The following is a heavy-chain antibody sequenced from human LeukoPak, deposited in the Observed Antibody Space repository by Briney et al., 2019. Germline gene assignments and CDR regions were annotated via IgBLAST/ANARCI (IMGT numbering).Heavy chain of an antibody. J-gene: IGHJ4*02. D-gene: IGHD3-22*01. V-gene: IGHV3-30*18. CDR1: GFTFSSYG. Sequence: PGGSLRLSCAASGFTFSSYGMHWVRQAPGKGLECVAVISYDGSNKYYADSVKGRFTISRDNSKNTLYLQMNSLRAEDTAVYYCAKDSYSYDSSGYYFDYWGQGTLVTVSS. CDR3: AKDSYSYDSSGYYFDY. CDR2: ISYDGSNK.